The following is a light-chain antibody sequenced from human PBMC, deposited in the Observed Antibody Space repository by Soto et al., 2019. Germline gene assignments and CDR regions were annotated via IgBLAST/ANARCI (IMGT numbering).Light chain of an antibody. Sequence: EIVLTQSSATLSLSPGERATLSCRASQSVSSYLAWYQQKPGQAPRLLIYDASNRATGIPARFSGSGSGKDFTLTISSLEPEDFAVYYCQQRSNWLLTFGGGTKVEIK. CDR2: DAS. J-gene: IGKJ4*01. CDR1: QSVSSY. CDR3: QQRSNWLLT. V-gene: IGKV3-11*01.